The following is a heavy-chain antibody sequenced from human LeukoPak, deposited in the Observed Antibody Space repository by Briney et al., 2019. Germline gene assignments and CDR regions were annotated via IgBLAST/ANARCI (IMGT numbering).Heavy chain of an antibody. Sequence: PGGSPRLSCAASGFTFSSNTMHWVRQAPGKGLEWVAVISYDGNKKYYADSVKGRFAISRDNSKNTLYLQMNSLRGEDTAVYYCARDLGRGYSGYEGFFDSWGQGTLVSVSS. V-gene: IGHV3-30*09. J-gene: IGHJ5*01. CDR1: GFTFSSNT. CDR2: ISYDGNKK. CDR3: ARDLGRGYSGYEGFFDS. D-gene: IGHD5-12*01.